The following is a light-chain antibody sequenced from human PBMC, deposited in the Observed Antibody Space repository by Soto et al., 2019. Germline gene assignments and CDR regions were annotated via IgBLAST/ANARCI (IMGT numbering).Light chain of an antibody. CDR1: QSAGNF. CDR2: DAY. CDR3: QQYNNWPQT. J-gene: IGKJ1*01. Sequence: EIVMTQSPATLSVSPGETASLSCRASQSAGNFLAWYQQKPCQAPRLLNYDAYTRAPGIPARFSGSGSATDFPLTISGQQSEDSAVYYRQQYNNWPQTFGQGTKVDIK. V-gene: IGKV3-15*01.